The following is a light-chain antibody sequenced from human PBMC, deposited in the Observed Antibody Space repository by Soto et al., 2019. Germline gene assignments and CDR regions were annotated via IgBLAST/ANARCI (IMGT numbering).Light chain of an antibody. J-gene: IGKJ1*01. CDR2: HTS. V-gene: IGKV3-15*01. CDR1: QNINTN. CDR3: LLDFRYFWA. Sequence: EIEMTQSPATLSLSPGERATLSCRASQNINTNLAWYQQSPGRAPRLFIYHTSTRATGIPDRFSGSGSGTEFTLTISSLQSEDFALYYCLLDFRYFWAFGQGTKV.